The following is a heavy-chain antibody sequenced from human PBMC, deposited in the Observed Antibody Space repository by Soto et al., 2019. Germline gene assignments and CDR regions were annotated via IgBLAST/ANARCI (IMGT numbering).Heavy chain of an antibody. CDR3: ARDLSPPIPYSSSSYFDY. CDR1: GYTFTSYY. V-gene: IGHV1-46*03. D-gene: IGHD6-6*01. CDR2: INPSGGST. J-gene: IGHJ4*02. Sequence: ASVKVSCKASGYTFTSYYMHWVRQAPGQGLEWMGIINPSGGSTSYAQKFQGRVTMTRETSTSTVYMELSSLRSEDTAVYYCARDLSPPIPYSSSSYFDYWGQGTLVTVSS.